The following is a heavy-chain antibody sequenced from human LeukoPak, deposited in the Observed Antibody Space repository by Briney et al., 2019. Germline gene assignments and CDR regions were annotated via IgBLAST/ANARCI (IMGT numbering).Heavy chain of an antibody. Sequence: ASVKVSCKASGYTFSGYYMHWVRQAPGQGLGWMAWIYPNSGGTKYAQKFQGRVTVTRDTSISTAYMQLSRLKSDDTAVYYCATGRGYSYGFDSWGQGTLVTVSS. CDR3: ATGRGYSYGFDS. CDR2: IYPNSGGT. J-gene: IGHJ4*02. V-gene: IGHV1-2*02. D-gene: IGHD5-18*01. CDR1: GYTFSGYY.